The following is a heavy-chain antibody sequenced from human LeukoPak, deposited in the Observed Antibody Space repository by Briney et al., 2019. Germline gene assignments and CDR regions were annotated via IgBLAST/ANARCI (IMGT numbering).Heavy chain of an antibody. J-gene: IGHJ4*02. CDR2: TNPSGGST. CDR3: ARGRDGYKDFDY. V-gene: IGHV1-46*01. D-gene: IGHD5-24*01. CDR1: GYTFTSYY. Sequence: ASVKVSCKTSGYTFTSYYMHWVRQAPGQGLEWMGITNPSGGSTSYVQKFQGRVTMTRDTSTSTVYMELSSLRSEDTAVYYCARGRDGYKDFDYWGQGTLVTVSS.